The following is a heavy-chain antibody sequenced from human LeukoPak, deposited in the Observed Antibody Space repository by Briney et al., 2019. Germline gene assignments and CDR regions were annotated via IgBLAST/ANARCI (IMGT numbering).Heavy chain of an antibody. J-gene: IGHJ5*02. CDR3: ARMRGELLDWFDL. D-gene: IGHD1-26*01. CDR1: GGSISSYY. Sequence: SETLSLTCAVAGGSISSYYWSWIRQPAGKGLEWIGRIYTSGSTNYNPSLKSRVTMSVDKSKNQFSLKLSCVTAADTAVYYCARMRGELLDWFDLWGQGTLVTVSS. V-gene: IGHV4-59*10. CDR2: IYTSGST.